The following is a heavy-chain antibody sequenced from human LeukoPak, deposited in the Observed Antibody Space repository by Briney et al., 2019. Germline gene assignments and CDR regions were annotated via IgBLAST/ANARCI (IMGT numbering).Heavy chain of an antibody. V-gene: IGHV3-33*03. D-gene: IGHD2-2*02. CDR2: IWYDGSNK. Sequence: GRSLRLSCAASGFTFSSYGMHWVRQAPGKGLEWVAVIWYDGSNKYYADSVKGRFTISRDNAKNSLYLQMNSLRAEDTAVYYCALEPIVVVPAAIRDWGQGTLVTVSS. J-gene: IGHJ4*02. CDR3: ALEPIVVVPAAIRD. CDR1: GFTFSSYG.